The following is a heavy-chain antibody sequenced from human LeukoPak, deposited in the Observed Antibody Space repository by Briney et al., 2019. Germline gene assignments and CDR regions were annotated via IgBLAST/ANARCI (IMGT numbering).Heavy chain of an antibody. CDR1: GYSISSGYY. Sequence: SETLSLTCNVSGYSISSGYYWGWIRQTPGKGLEWIGSINYSGSTYYNPSLKSRVTISVDTSKNQFSLKLSSVTAADTAVYYCARGRNDQWLSYYYYYMDVWGKGTTVTVSS. V-gene: IGHV4-38-2*02. CDR3: ARGRNDQWLSYYYYYMDV. J-gene: IGHJ6*03. D-gene: IGHD5-12*01. CDR2: INYSGST.